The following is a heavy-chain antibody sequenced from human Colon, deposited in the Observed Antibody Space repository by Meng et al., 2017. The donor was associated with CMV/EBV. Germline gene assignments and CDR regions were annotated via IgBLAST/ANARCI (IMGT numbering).Heavy chain of an antibody. D-gene: IGHD2-2*02. Sequence: SETLSLTCTVPGSSISSGYYWGWIRQPPGKGLEWIGSIYHSGSTYYNPSLKSRVTISVDTSKNQFSLKLSSVTAADTAVYYCARVVGCSSTSCYTPHYYYGMDVWGQGTTVTVSS. V-gene: IGHV4-38-2*02. CDR3: ARVVGCSSTSCYTPHYYYGMDV. J-gene: IGHJ6*02. CDR2: IYHSGST. CDR1: GSSISSGYY.